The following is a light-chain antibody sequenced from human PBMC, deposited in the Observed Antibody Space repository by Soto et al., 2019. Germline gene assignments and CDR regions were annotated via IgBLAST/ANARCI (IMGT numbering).Light chain of an antibody. J-gene: IGKJ2*01. V-gene: IGKV3-20*01. CDR1: QSVSSSY. CDR2: GAS. CDR3: QQYGSSRDT. Sequence: EIVLTQSPGTLSLSPGERATLSCRASQSVSSSYLAWYQQKPGQAPRPLIYGASSRATGIPDRFSGSGSGTDFTLTISRLEPEDFAVYYCQQYGSSRDTFGQGTKLEIK.